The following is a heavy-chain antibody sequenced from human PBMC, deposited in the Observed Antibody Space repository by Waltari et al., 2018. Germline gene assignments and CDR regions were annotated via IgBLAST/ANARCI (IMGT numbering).Heavy chain of an antibody. Sequence: QVHLVQSGAEVTPPGASVKVSCQASAYTFSSYGLTWVRQAPGQGLEWLGWISAHDGNTNYAPSLQDRVTLTTDTSTYTAYMELNSLRPDDTAVYYCATAVGGNMEFDSWGHGSLVTVSS. CDR3: ATAVGGNMEFDS. V-gene: IGHV1-18*01. CDR1: AYTFSSYG. D-gene: IGHD6-19*01. CDR2: ISAHDGNT. J-gene: IGHJ4*01.